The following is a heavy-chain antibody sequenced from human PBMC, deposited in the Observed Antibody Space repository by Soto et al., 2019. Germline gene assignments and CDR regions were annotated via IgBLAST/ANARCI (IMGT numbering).Heavy chain of an antibody. J-gene: IGHJ5*02. CDR1: GFSFSHYA. D-gene: IGHD3-10*01. CDR2: ISYDGENQ. V-gene: IGHV3-30*04. Sequence: LRLSCAASGFSFSHYAMHWVRQPPGKGLEWVALISYDGENQYFTDSVRGRFTISRDNSKTAVYLEMNDLRLDDTATYYCVSPHSESSNAFDLWGQGTLVTVSS. CDR3: VSPHSESSNAFDL.